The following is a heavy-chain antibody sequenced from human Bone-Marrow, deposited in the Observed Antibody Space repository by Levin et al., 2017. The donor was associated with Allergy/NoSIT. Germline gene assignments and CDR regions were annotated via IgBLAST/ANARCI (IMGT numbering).Heavy chain of an antibody. CDR1: GYSISELP. Sequence: AASVKVSCRVGGYSISELPIHWVRQAPGIGLEWMGGFDPEDGETKYAEKFQDRVTMTDDTSTDTAYLELNGLKSDDTAVYYCSTPTGDFWSGYQFWGQGTLVTVSS. V-gene: IGHV1-24*01. D-gene: IGHD3-3*01. J-gene: IGHJ4*02. CDR3: STPTGDFWSGYQF. CDR2: FDPEDGET.